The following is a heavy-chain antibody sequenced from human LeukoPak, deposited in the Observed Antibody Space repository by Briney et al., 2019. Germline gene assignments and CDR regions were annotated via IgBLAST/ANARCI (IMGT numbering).Heavy chain of an antibody. V-gene: IGHV3-30*04. CDR2: MSSDGRNR. D-gene: IGHD3-22*01. CDR3: ARGSVASTYSSSYY. Sequence: GGSLRLSCAASGFTFSDYAMHWVRQAPGRGLEWVAVMSSDGRNRFYGDFVKGRFIISRDNSKNTLYLQINTLTIEDTAVYYCARGSVASTYSSSYYWGPGTLVTVSS. CDR1: GFTFSDYA. J-gene: IGHJ4*02.